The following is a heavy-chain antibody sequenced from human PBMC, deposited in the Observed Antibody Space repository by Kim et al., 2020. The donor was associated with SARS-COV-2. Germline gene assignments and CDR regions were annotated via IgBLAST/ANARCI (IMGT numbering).Heavy chain of an antibody. CDR3: AREGFDI. J-gene: IGHJ3*02. Sequence: TRNPRYANDLTSRFVLSLDTSVNTAHLLINSLKAEDTAIYYCAREGFDIWGQGTMVTVSS. CDR2: TRNP. V-gene: IGHV7-4-1*02.